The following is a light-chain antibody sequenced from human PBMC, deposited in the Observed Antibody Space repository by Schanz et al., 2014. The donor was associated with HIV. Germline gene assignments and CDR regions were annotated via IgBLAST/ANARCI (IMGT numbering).Light chain of an antibody. CDR3: QQSYSTTWT. CDR2: AAS. Sequence: IQLTQSPSSLSASVGDRVTITCRASQGIDNYLAWYHQKPGKAPKLLIYAASTLQSGVPSRFSGSGSGTDFTLTISSLQPEDFATYYCQQSYSTTWTFGQGTKVEIK. CDR1: QGIDNY. J-gene: IGKJ1*01. V-gene: IGKV1-39*01.